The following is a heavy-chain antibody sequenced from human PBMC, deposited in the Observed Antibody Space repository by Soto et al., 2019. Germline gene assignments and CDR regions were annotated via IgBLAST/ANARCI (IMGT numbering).Heavy chain of an antibody. J-gene: IGHJ4*02. V-gene: IGHV3-48*03. D-gene: IGHD6-19*01. CDR2: ISSSGTTI. Sequence: EVQLVESGGGLVQPGGSLRLSCAASGFSFSSFEMNWVRQAPGKGLECVSFISSSGTTIYYADSVKGRFTISRDNAKNSLYLQMNSLRAEDTAVYYCAKVLLTYTSGWYHPHFDYWGQGTLVTVSS. CDR3: AKVLLTYTSGWYHPHFDY. CDR1: GFSFSSFE.